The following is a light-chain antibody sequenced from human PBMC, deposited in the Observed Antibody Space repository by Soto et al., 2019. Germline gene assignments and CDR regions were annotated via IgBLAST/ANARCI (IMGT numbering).Light chain of an antibody. V-gene: IGKV3-20*01. CDR1: QSVSSY. J-gene: IGKJ1*01. CDR2: GAS. CDR3: QQYGSSGT. Sequence: EIVLTQSPATLSFSPGERAALSFRASQSVSSYLAWYQQKPGQAPRLLIYGASNRATGIPDRFSGSGSGTDFTLTISRLEPEDFAVYYCQQYGSSGTFGQGTKVDIK.